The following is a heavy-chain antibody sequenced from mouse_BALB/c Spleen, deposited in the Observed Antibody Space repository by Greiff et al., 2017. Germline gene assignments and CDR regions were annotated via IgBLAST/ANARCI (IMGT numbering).Heavy chain of an antibody. CDR1: GFSLTSYG. D-gene: IGHD3-2*01. CDR3: ARRDRFYAMDY. CDR2: IWSGGST. Sequence: QVHVKQSGPGLVQPSQSLSITCTVSGFSLTSYGVHWVRQSPGKGLEWLGVIWSGGSTDYNAAFISRLSISKDNSKSQVFFKMNSLQANDTAIYYCARRDRFYAMDYWGQGTSVTVSS. V-gene: IGHV2-2*02. J-gene: IGHJ4*01.